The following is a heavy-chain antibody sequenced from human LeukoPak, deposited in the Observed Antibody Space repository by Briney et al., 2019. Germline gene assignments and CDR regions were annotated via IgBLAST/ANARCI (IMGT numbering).Heavy chain of an antibody. D-gene: IGHD4-17*01. CDR1: GFIFSSYS. Sequence: GGSLRLSCEASGFIFSSYSMNWVRQAPGKGLEWVSSVSSSSSYIYYADSVKGRFTISRDNAKNSLYLQMNSLRAEDTAVYYCARDAAFDYGDPLSYWGQGTLVTVSS. CDR3: ARDAAFDYGDPLSY. CDR2: VSSSSSYI. V-gene: IGHV3-21*01. J-gene: IGHJ4*02.